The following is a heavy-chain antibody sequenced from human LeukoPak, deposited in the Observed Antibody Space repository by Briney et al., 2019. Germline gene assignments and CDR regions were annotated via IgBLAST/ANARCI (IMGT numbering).Heavy chain of an antibody. Sequence: TGGSLRLSCAASGFTFSSHWMSWVRQAPGKGLEWVGRIKSKTDGGTTDYAAPVKGRFTISRDDSKNTLYLQMNSLKTEDTAVYYCTTDGTTVAYGMDVWGQGTTVTVSS. CDR3: TTDGTTVAYGMDV. CDR2: IKSKTDGGTT. D-gene: IGHD4-23*01. J-gene: IGHJ6*02. CDR1: GFTFSSHW. V-gene: IGHV3-15*01.